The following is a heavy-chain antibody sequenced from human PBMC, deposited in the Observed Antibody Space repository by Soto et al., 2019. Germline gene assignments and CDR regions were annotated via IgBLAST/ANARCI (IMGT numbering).Heavy chain of an antibody. D-gene: IGHD1-20*01. J-gene: IGHJ3*01. CDR2: IKQDGTAK. Sequence: EVQLVESGGGLVQPGGSLRLSCAASGFTFSNFWMSWVRQAPGKGLEWVANIKQDGTAKYYVESVKGRFTISRDDARNSLSLQMNSLRAEDTAVYYCASDAFNFPDPISADVFDVWGKGTMVTVSS. V-gene: IGHV3-7*01. CDR3: ASDAFNFPDPISADVFDV. CDR1: GFTFSNFW.